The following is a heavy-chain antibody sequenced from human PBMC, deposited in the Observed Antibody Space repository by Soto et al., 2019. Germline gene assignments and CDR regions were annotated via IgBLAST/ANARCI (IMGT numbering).Heavy chain of an antibody. CDR1: GYTFTGYY. D-gene: IGHD3-16*02. J-gene: IGHJ5*02. CDR3: ARVIRLGELSLYGGLELPNWFDP. CDR2: INPNSGGT. V-gene: IGHV1-2*04. Sequence: QVQLVQSGAEVKKPGASVKVSCKASGYTFTGYYMHWVRQAPGQGLEWMGWINPNSGGTNYAQKFQGWVTMTRDTSSSTAYMELSRLRSDDTAVYYCARVIRLGELSLYGGLELPNWFDPWGQVTLVTVSS.